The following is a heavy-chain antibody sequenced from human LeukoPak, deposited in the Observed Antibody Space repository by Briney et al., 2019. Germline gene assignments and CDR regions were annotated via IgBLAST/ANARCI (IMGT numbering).Heavy chain of an antibody. CDR1: GYTFTGYY. J-gene: IGHJ6*02. D-gene: IGHD2-2*01. Sequence: ASVKVSCKASGYTFTGYYMHWVRQAPGQGLEWMGWINPNSGGTNYAQKFQGRVTMTRDTSISTAYMELSRLRSDDTAVYYCARDNVPAQLYYYYYGMDVWGQGTTVTVSS. CDR3: ARDNVPAQLYYYYYGMDV. V-gene: IGHV1-2*02. CDR2: INPNSGGT.